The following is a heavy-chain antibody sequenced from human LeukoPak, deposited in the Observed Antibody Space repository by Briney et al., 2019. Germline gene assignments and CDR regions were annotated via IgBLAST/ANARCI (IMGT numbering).Heavy chain of an antibody. D-gene: IGHD4-17*01. J-gene: IGHJ4*02. CDR3: ARGNYGDYAFDY. V-gene: IGHV3-21*01. CDR2: ISSSSSYI. CDR1: GFTFSSYN. Sequence: GGSLRLSCAASGFTFSSYNMNWVRQAPGKGLEWVSSISSSSSYIYYADSVKGRFTISRDNAKNSLYLQMNSLRAEDTAMYYCARGNYGDYAFDYWGQGTLVTVSS.